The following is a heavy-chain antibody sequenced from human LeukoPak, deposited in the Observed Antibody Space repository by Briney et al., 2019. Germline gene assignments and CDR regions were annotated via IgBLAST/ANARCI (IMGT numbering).Heavy chain of an antibody. J-gene: IGHJ5*02. V-gene: IGHV5-51*01. CDR3: ARQAVAGTLVP. D-gene: IGHD6-19*01. CDR1: GYSFTNYW. CDR2: IYPGDSDT. Sequence: GESLKISCKASGYSFTNYWIGWVRQMPGKGLEWMGIIYPGDSDTRYSPSFQGQVTISADKSISTAHLQWSSLKASDTAMYYCARQAVAGTLVPWGQGTLVTVSS.